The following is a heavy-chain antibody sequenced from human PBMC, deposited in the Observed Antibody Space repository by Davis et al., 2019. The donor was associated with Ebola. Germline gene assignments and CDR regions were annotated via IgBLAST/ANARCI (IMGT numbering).Heavy chain of an antibody. Sequence: GGSLRLSCAASGFTFSSYAMSWVRQAPGKGQEWVSTISDSGGNTYYADSLKGRFTISRDNSKNTLYLQMNSLRAEDTAVYYCARGGGNHLPFEYWGQGTLVSVSS. V-gene: IGHV3-23*01. CDR2: ISDSGGNT. CDR3: ARGGGNHLPFEY. J-gene: IGHJ4*02. CDR1: GFTFSSYA. D-gene: IGHD1-14*01.